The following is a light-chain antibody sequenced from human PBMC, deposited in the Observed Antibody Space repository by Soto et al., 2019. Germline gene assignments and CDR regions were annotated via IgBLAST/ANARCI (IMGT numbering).Light chain of an antibody. CDR3: QQYNSLSRT. J-gene: IGKJ2*02. V-gene: IGKV1-5*03. CDR2: KAS. Sequence: DIQMTQSPSTLSASVGDTVTITCRASQSISNWLAWYQQKPGKAPKVLIYKASNLESGVPSRFSGSGSGTEFTLTMSSLQPDDFATYYCQQYNSLSRTFGQGTKLEIK. CDR1: QSISNW.